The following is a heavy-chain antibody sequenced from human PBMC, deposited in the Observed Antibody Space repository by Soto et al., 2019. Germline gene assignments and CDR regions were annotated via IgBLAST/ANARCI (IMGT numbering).Heavy chain of an antibody. V-gene: IGHV5-51*03. Sequence: EVQLVQSGAEVKKPGESLQISCKGSGYSFTSYWIGWVRQMPGKGLEWMGIIYPGDSDTRYSPSFQGQVTISADKSISTAYLQWSSLKASDTAMYYCARRGQCSSTSCYEDDAFDIWGQGTMVTVSS. CDR2: IYPGDSDT. CDR1: GYSFTSYW. J-gene: IGHJ3*02. D-gene: IGHD2-2*01. CDR3: ARRGQCSSTSCYEDDAFDI.